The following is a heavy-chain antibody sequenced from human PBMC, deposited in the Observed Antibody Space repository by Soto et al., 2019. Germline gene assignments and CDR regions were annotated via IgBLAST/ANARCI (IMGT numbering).Heavy chain of an antibody. J-gene: IGHJ3*02. V-gene: IGHV1-69*13. CDR3: ARSVAAAAPSDAFDI. D-gene: IGHD6-25*01. CDR2: IIPIFGTA. Sequence: ASVKVSCKASGGTFSSYAISWVRQAPGQGLEWMGGIIPIFGTANYAQKFQGRVTITADESTSTAYMELSSLRSEDTAVYYCARSVAAAAPSDAFDIWGQGQWSPSPQ. CDR1: GGTFSSYA.